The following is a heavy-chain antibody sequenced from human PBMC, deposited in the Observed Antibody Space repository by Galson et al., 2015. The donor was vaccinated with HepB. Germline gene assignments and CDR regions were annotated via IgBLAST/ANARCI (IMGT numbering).Heavy chain of an antibody. CDR1: GYGFTSYW. D-gene: IGHD3-22*01. V-gene: IGHV5-10-1*01. CDR2: IDPSDSYT. J-gene: IGHJ4*02. CDR3: ARGLTTYYYDSSGYYFY. Sequence: QSGAEVKKPGESLRISCKGSGYGFTSYWISWVRQMPGKGLEWMGRIDPSDSYTNYSPSFQGHVTISADKSISTAYLQWSSLKASDTAMYYCARGLTTYYYDSSGYYFYWGQGTLVTVSS.